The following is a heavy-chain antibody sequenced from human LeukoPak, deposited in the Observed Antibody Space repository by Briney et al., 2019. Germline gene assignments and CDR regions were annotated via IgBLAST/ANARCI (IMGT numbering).Heavy chain of an antibody. D-gene: IGHD1-1*01. Sequence: GGSLRLSCAASGFTFSSYAMSWVRQAPGKGLEWVSAISGSGGSTYYADSVKGRFTISRDNSKNTLYLQMNSLRSEDTAVYYCARVGTTIYGGSNWFDPWGQGTLVTVSS. CDR1: GFTFSSYA. CDR3: ARVGTTIYGGSNWFDP. CDR2: ISGSGGST. V-gene: IGHV3-23*01. J-gene: IGHJ5*02.